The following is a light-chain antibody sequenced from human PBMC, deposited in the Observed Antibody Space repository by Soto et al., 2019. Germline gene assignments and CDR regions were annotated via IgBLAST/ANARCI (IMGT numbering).Light chain of an antibody. Sequence: IVLTQSPATLSLSPGERATLSCRASQSVSSYLAWYQQKPGQAPRLLIYGASSRATGIPDKFSGSGSGTDFTLTIDGLEPEDFAVYYCQQRSNWQVTFGQGTRLEIK. V-gene: IGKV3-11*01. J-gene: IGKJ5*01. CDR3: QQRSNWQVT. CDR1: QSVSSY. CDR2: GAS.